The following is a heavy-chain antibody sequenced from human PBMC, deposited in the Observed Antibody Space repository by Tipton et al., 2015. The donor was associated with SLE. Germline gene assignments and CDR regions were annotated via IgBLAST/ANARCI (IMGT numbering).Heavy chain of an antibody. CDR3: ASELLDYFDY. CDR1: GFTFSSYA. Sequence: SLRLSCAASGFTFSSYAMHWVRQAPGKGLEWVAVISYDGSNKYYADSVKGRFTISRDNSKNTLYLQMNSLRAEDTAVYYCASELLDYFDYWGQGTLVTVSS. J-gene: IGHJ4*02. D-gene: IGHD2-15*01. V-gene: IGHV3-30-3*01. CDR2: ISYDGSNK.